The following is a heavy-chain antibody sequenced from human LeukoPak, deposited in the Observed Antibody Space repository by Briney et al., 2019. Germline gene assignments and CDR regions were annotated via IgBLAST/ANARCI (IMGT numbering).Heavy chain of an antibody. D-gene: IGHD3-22*01. V-gene: IGHV3-21*01. Sequence: PGGSLTLSCAASGFTFSGYSMNWVRQAPGKGLEWVSSISTSSGYIYYADSVKGRFTISRDNARISIYLQMNSLRAEDTAVYYCARVAPDYYDPGDYWGQGTLVTVTS. J-gene: IGHJ4*02. CDR1: GFTFSGYS. CDR2: ISTSSGYI. CDR3: ARVAPDYYDPGDY.